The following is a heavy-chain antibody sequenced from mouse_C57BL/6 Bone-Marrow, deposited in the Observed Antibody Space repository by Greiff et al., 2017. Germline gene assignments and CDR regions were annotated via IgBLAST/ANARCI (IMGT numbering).Heavy chain of an antibody. Sequence: VQLQQSGAELMKPGPSVSLSCKVTGYTFTGYWIEWVKQRPGHGLEWIGEILPGSGSTNYNEKFKGKATITADTSSNTAYMQLSSLTTEDSAIYYSARWGYARDYWGQGTSVTVSA. CDR2: ILPGSGST. V-gene: IGHV1-9*01. J-gene: IGHJ4*01. CDR3: ARWGYARDY. CDR1: GYTFTGYW.